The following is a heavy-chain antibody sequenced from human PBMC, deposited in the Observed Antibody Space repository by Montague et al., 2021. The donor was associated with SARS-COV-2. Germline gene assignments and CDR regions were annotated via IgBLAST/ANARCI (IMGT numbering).Heavy chain of an antibody. V-gene: IGHV4-39*07. D-gene: IGHD3-10*01. Sequence: SETLSLTCTVPGRSIISTSSYWGWIRQPPGGGLEWIGSISHRENTFYNPSLKSPVTISVDTSKNQFSLKLNSVTAADTAVYYCASRGAGWFGSNPERFDYWGQGTLVTVSS. CDR2: ISHRENT. CDR3: ASRGAGWFGSNPERFDY. CDR1: GRSIISTSSY. J-gene: IGHJ4*02.